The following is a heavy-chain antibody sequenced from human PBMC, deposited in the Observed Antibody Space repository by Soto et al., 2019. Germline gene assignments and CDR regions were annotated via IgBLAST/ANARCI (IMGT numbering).Heavy chain of an antibody. CDR2: IYPGDSDT. J-gene: IGHJ4*02. V-gene: IGHV5-51*01. CDR3: ARNYGDLYYFDY. D-gene: IGHD3-10*01. CDR1: GYSFTTYW. Sequence: GESLKISCKGSGYSFTTYWIGWVRQMPGKGLEWVGLIYPGDSDTRYSPSFQGQVTISADKSITTAYLQWSSLKASDTAMYYCARNYGDLYYFDYWGQGTLVTVSS.